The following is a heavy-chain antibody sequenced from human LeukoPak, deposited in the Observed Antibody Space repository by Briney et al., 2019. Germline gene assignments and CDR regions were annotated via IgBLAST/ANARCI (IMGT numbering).Heavy chain of an antibody. Sequence: ASVKVSCKTSGYSFDGYYMHWVRQAPGQGLECMGWINPDSGGNYYAQKFQGRVTMTRDTSISTAYMELIGLTSDDTAVYYCAREGLSTSTWHICDFWGRGTLVTVSS. D-gene: IGHD2-2*01. V-gene: IGHV1-2*02. CDR2: INPDSGGN. CDR3: AREGLSTSTWHICDF. CDR1: GYSFDGYY. J-gene: IGHJ4*02.